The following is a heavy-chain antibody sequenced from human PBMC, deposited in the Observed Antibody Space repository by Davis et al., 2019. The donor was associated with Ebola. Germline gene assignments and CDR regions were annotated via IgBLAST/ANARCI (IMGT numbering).Heavy chain of an antibody. Sequence: MPSETLSLTCAVYGGSFSGYYWSWIRQPPGKGLEWIGEIYHSGSTNYNPSLKSRVTISVDKSKNQFSLKLSSVTAADTAVYYCARDGRFRDRSWFDPWGQGTLVTVSS. D-gene: IGHD3-10*01. V-gene: IGHV4-34*01. CDR3: ARDGRFRDRSWFDP. CDR2: IYHSGST. J-gene: IGHJ5*02. CDR1: GGSFSGYY.